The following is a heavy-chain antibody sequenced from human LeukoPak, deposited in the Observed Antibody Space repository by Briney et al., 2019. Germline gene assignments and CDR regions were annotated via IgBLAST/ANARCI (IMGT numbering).Heavy chain of an antibody. CDR2: IYTSGST. D-gene: IGHD3-10*01. J-gene: IGHJ3*02. V-gene: IGHV4-4*07. CDR3: AREQGGSWFGDSRGAFDI. Sequence: SEALSLTCTVSGGSISSYYWSWIRQPAGKGLEWIGRIYTSGSTNYNPSLKSRVTMSADTSKNQFSLKLSSVTAADTAVYYCAREQGGSWFGDSRGAFDIWGQGTMVTVSS. CDR1: GGSISSYY.